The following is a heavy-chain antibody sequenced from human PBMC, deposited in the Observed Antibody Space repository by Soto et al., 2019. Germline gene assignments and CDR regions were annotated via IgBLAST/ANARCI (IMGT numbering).Heavy chain of an antibody. CDR1: GFTFDAYA. Sequence: DVQLVESGGGLVQPGRSLRLSCAASGFTFDAYAMHWVRQVPGKGLEWVSGISWNSGSIGYADSVKGRFTISRDNAKNSLYLQMNSLRPEDTALYYCAKTKPEGYYYYYMDVWGKGITVTVSS. CDR3: AKTKPEGYYYYYMDV. CDR2: ISWNSGSI. V-gene: IGHV3-9*01. J-gene: IGHJ6*03.